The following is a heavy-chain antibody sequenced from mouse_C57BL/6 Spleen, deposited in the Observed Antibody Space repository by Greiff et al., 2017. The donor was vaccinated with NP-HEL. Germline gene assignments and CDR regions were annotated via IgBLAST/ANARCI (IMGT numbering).Heavy chain of an antibody. D-gene: IGHD2-5*01. CDR1: GYTFTDYN. CDR2: INPNNGGT. V-gene: IGHV1-18*01. Sequence: EVKLQESGPELVKPGASVKIPCKASGYTFTDYNMDWVKQSHGKSLEWIGDINPNNGGTIYNQKFKGKATLTVDKSSSTAYMELRSLTSEDTAVYYWARGPYYSNYGIDYWGQGTTLTVSS. CDR3: ARGPYYSNYGIDY. J-gene: IGHJ2*01.